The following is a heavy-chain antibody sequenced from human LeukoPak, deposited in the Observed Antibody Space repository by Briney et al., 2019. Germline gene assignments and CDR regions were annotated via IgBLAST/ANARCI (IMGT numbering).Heavy chain of an antibody. CDR2: IYTSGST. V-gene: IGHV4-59*10. Sequence: SETLSLTCAVYGGSFSGYYWSWIRQPAGKGLEWIGRIYTSGSTNYNPSLKSRVTMSVDTSKNQFSLKLSSVTAADTAVYYCARGSGYYDSSGPLGYWGQGTLVTVSS. CDR3: ARGSGYYDSSGPLGY. D-gene: IGHD3-22*01. J-gene: IGHJ4*02. CDR1: GGSFSGYY.